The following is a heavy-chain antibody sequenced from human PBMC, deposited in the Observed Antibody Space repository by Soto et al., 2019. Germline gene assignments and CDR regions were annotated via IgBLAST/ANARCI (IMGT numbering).Heavy chain of an antibody. CDR2: IYSGGYT. Sequence: EVQLVESGGGLIQPGGSLRLSCAVSGFTVSNNYMSWVRQAPGKGLEGVSVIYSGGYTAYGDSVKGRFTISRDNSKNTLYLQMKSRGADGPAGFSCGTPPGGGGYWGQGTLVTVSS. CDR3: GTPPGGGGY. V-gene: IGHV3-53*01. CDR1: GFTVSNNY. J-gene: IGHJ4*02. D-gene: IGHD3-10*01.